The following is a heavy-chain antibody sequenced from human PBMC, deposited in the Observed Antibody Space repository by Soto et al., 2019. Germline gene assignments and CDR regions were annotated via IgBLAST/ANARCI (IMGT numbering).Heavy chain of an antibody. CDR2: ISYDGSNK. D-gene: IGHD6-6*01. CDR1: GFTFSSYG. V-gene: IGHV3-30*18. J-gene: IGHJ5*02. CDR3: AKGPGGAARPGWFDP. Sequence: GGSLRLSCAASGFTFSSYGMHWVRQAPGKGLEWVAVISYDGSNKYYADSVKGRFTISRDNSKNTLYLQMNSLRAEDTAVYYCAKGPGGAARPGWFDPWGQGTLVTVSS.